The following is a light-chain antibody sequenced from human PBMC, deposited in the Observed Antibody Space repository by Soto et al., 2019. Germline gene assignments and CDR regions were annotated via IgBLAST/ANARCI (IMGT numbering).Light chain of an antibody. CDR3: SSYADSDNVL. V-gene: IGLV2-8*01. CDR2: EVN. J-gene: IGLJ2*01. CDR1: SSDVGGYKY. Sequence: QSSLTQPPSASGSPGQSVTISCTGTSSDVGGYKYVSWYQQHPGEAPKVMIYEVNKRPSGVPDRFSGSKSGNTASLTVSGLQAEDEADYYCSSYADSDNVLFGGGTKVTVL.